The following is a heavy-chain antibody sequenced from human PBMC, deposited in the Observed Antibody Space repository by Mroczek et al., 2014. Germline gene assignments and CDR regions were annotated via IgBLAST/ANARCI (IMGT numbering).Heavy chain of an antibody. V-gene: IGHV2-26*01. CDR1: GFSLSNARMG. J-gene: IGHJ3*02. D-gene: IGHD3-22*01. CDR2: IFSNDEK. CDR3: ARNTHYYDSSGYYQGKSAFDI. Sequence: QITLKESGPVLVKPTETLTLTCTASGFSLSNARMGVSWIRQPPGKALEWLAHIFSNDEKSYSTSLKSRLTISKDTSKSQVVLTMTNMDPVDTATYYCARNTHYYDSSGYYQGKSAFDIWGQGTMVTVSS.